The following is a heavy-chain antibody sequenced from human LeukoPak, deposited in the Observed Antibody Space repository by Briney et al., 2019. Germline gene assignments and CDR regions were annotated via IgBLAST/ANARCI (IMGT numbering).Heavy chain of an antibody. CDR3: ARDGEYYDSSGYYAFDI. CDR2: IYYSGST. D-gene: IGHD3-22*01. Sequence: SETLSLTCTVSGGSISSYYWSWIRHPPGKGLEWIGYIYYSGSTNYNPSLKSRVTISVDTSKNQFSLKLSSVTAADTAVYYCARDGEYYDSSGYYAFDIWGQGTMVTVSS. CDR1: GGSISSYY. V-gene: IGHV4-59*01. J-gene: IGHJ3*02.